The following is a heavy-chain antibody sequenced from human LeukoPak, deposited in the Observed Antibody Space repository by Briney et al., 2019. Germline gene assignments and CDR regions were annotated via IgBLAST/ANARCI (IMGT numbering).Heavy chain of an antibody. J-gene: IGHJ4*02. CDR1: GFMFRNYG. Sequence: GGSLRLSCAASGFMFRNYGMHWVRQAPGKGLEWVAVIWYDGSNKYYADSVKGRFIISRDNSKNTLYLQMTSLKAEDTAVYYCARDREGSSWYDYWGQGTLVTVSS. CDR3: ARDREGSSWYDY. D-gene: IGHD6-13*01. V-gene: IGHV3-33*01. CDR2: IWYDGSNK.